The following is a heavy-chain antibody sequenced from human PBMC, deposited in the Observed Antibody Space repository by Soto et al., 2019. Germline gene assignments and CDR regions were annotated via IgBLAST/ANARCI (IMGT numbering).Heavy chain of an antibody. CDR1: GGSISSSSYY. CDR3: ARLIHCKTTSCSFDY. Sequence: QLQLQESGPGLVKPSETLSLTCTVSGGSISSSSYYWAWVRQPPGKGLEWIGSVYYSGTTYYNPSLKSRVTRSGDTSKNQFSLKLSSVTAADTAVFYCARLIHCKTTSCSFDYWGQGTLVTVSS. J-gene: IGHJ4*02. D-gene: IGHD2-2*01. CDR2: VYYSGTT. V-gene: IGHV4-39*01.